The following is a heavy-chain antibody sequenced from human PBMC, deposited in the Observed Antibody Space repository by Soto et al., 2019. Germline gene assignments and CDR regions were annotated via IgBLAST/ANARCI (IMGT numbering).Heavy chain of an antibody. D-gene: IGHD3-10*01. CDR3: AKSRSGSYYNPLGY. CDR1: GFTFDENG. V-gene: IGHV3-9*01. CDR2: ISWNGDTI. Sequence: DVQLVESGGGLVQPGRSLRLSCVGSGFTFDENGMHWVRQAPGKGLEWVSGISWNGDTIAYADSVKGRFTISRDNAKSSLYLQMNSLRGEDTALYYCAKSRSGSYYNPLGYWGQGTLVTVSS. J-gene: IGHJ4*02.